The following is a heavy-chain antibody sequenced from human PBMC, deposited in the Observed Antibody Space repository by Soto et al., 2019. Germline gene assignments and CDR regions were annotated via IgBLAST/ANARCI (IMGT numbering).Heavy chain of an antibody. CDR1: GFTFDDYG. D-gene: IGHD3-22*01. J-gene: IGHJ4*02. CDR2: ISWNGATT. Sequence: PGGSLRLSCAASGFTFDDYGMHWVRQVPGKGLEWVSFISWNGATTYYAGSVEGRFTVSRDNTKNSLYLQMNSLRIEDTALYYCARGRIRYDNDSPDYWGQGTLVTVSS. CDR3: ARGRIRYDNDSPDY. V-gene: IGHV3-43*01.